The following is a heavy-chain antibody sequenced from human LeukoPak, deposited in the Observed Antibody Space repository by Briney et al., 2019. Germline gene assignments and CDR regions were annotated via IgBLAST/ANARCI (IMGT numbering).Heavy chain of an antibody. CDR2: IRSKAYAGTT. V-gene: IGHV3-49*03. Sequence: GGSLRLSCTGSGFNFGDYVMSWFRQAPGKGLEWVGFIRSKAYAGTTEYAASVKGRFTISRDDSKTIAYLRMNSLKTEDTAVYYCSRGFYWAGSSYYFDLWGQGTLVTVSS. CDR1: GFNFGDYV. D-gene: IGHD3-9*01. CDR3: SRGFYWAGSSYYFDL. J-gene: IGHJ4*02.